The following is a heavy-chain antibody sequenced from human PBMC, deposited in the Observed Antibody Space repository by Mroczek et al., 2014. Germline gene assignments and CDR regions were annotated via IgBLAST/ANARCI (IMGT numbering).Heavy chain of an antibody. Sequence: VQLVESGPGLVKPSQTLSLTCTVSGGSISSGSYYWSWIRQPAGKGLEWIGRIYTSGSTNYNPSLKSRVTISVDTSKNQFSLKLSSVTAADTAVYYCARLEMATSTRDRSVNYFDYWGQGTLVTVSS. J-gene: IGHJ4*02. CDR2: IYTSGST. V-gene: IGHV4-61*02. D-gene: IGHD5-24*01. CDR1: GGSISSGSYY. CDR3: ARLEMATSTRDRSVNYFDY.